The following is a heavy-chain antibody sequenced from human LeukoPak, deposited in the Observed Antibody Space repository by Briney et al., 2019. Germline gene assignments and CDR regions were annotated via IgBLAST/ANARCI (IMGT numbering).Heavy chain of an antibody. V-gene: IGHV3-23*01. CDR1: GFTFSNYA. CDR2: ISGSGGST. J-gene: IGHJ4*02. CDR3: AKDRGRYYDSSGYYWGYYFDS. Sequence: GSLRLSCAASGFTFSNYAVNWVCQAPGKGLEWVSTISGSGGSTYYADCVKGRFTISRDNSKDTLYLQMSSLRAEDTAVYYCAKDRGRYYDSSGYYWGYYFDSWGQGILVTVST. D-gene: IGHD3-22*01.